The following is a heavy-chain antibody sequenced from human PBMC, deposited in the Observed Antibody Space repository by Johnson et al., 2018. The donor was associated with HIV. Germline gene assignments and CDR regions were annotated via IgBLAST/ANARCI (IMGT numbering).Heavy chain of an antibody. D-gene: IGHD3-22*01. Sequence: QVQLVESGGGLVQPGGSLRLSCAASGFTFSSYAMHWVRQAPGKGLEWVAVISYDGSNKYYADSVKGRFTISRDNSKNTLYLQMNSLRAEDTAVYYCARDWRGDSSGYYYFFSFDIWGQWTMVTVSS. CDR3: ARDWRGDSSGYYYFFSFDI. CDR1: GFTFSSYA. CDR2: ISYDGSNK. J-gene: IGHJ3*02. V-gene: IGHV3-30-3*01.